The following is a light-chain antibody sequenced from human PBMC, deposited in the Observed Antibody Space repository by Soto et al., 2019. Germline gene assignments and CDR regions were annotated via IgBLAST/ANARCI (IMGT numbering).Light chain of an antibody. V-gene: IGLV2-14*01. CDR2: DVS. CDR1: SSDVGGYNY. J-gene: IGLJ3*02. CDR3: RSYTSSSTWV. Sequence: QSALTQPASVSVSPGQSITISCTGTSSDVGGYNYVSWYQQHPGKAPKLMIYDVSNRPSGVSNRFSGSKSGNTASLTISGLQAEDEADYYCRSYTSSSTWVFGGGTKLTVL.